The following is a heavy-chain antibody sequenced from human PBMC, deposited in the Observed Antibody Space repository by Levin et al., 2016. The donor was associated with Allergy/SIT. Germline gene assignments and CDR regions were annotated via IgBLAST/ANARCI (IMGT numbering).Heavy chain of an antibody. J-gene: IGHJ4*02. Sequence: WVRQAPGQGLEWMGWISAYNGNTNYAQKLQGRVTMTTDTSTSTAYMELRSLRSDDTAVYYCARDLEGTVSDYWGQGTLVTVSS. CDR3: ARDLEGTVSDY. V-gene: IGHV1-18*01. CDR2: ISAYNGNT. D-gene: IGHD4-17*01.